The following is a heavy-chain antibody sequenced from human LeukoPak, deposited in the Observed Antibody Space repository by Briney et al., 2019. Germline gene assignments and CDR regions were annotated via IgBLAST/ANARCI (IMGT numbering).Heavy chain of an antibody. J-gene: IGHJ4*02. D-gene: IGHD5-24*01. CDR1: GLAISNNW. CDR3: ARDESQEMVTIRGFDC. CDR2: VNRDGRDT. Sequence: PGGSLRLSCAASGLAISNNWMHWVRQAPGKGLVWVSGVNRDGRDTRYAGSVKGRFTISRDNAKSTLYLQMNSLRAEDTAVYYCARDESQEMVTIRGFDCWGRGTQVTVSS. V-gene: IGHV3-74*01.